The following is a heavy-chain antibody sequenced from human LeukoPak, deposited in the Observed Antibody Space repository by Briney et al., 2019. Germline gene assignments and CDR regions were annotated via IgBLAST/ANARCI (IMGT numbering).Heavy chain of an antibody. CDR3: ATYCSSTSCLTRGSY. Sequence: GGSLRLSCAASGFTFTTYAMSWVRQAPGKGLEWVSAISGSGGSTYYADSVKGRFTISRDNSKNTLYLQMNSLRAEDTAVYYCATYCSSTSCLTRGSYWGQGTLVTVSS. CDR1: GFTFTTYA. J-gene: IGHJ4*02. D-gene: IGHD2-2*01. CDR2: ISGSGGST. V-gene: IGHV3-23*01.